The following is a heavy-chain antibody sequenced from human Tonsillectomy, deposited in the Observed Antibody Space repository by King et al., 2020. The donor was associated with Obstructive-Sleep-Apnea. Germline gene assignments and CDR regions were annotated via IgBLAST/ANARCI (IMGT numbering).Heavy chain of an antibody. J-gene: IGHJ6*02. D-gene: IGHD1-7*01. CDR3: AKHATTLLYYGLDV. Sequence: VQLVESGGGLVQPGGSLRLSCAASGFTFDSYAMSWVRQAPGKGLEWGSAITGSGGNRYYADSVKGQLTISRDNSKRTLFLQMTSLAAQETAVFYCAKHATTLLYYGLDVWGQGTTVTVSS. V-gene: IGHV3-23*04. CDR2: ITGSGGNR. CDR1: GFTFDSYA.